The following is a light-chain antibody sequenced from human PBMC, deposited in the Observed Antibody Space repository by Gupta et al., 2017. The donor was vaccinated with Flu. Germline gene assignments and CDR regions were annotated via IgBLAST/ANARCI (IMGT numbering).Light chain of an antibody. J-gene: IGKJ4*01. CDR1: QSVSSN. CDR3: QQDYASCS. V-gene: IGKV3-15*01. Sequence: SPATLSVSPGESATLSCRASQSVSSNLEWYQQKPGQAPMLLIHDASTRANVIPDRCYGRGSGTVFTLTSSRRQSEDVAHYCGQQDYASCSFGRGTTVDIK. CDR2: DAS.